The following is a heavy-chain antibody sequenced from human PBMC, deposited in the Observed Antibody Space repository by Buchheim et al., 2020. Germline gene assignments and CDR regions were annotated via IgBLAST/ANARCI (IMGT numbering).Heavy chain of an antibody. CDR2: MNHSGST. CDR3: ARGGITIVGVVTNNWFDP. CDR1: GGSFSGYY. J-gene: IGHJ5*02. V-gene: IGHV4-34*01. Sequence: QVQLQQWGAGLLKPSETLSLTCAVYGGSFSGYYWSWIRQPPGKGLEWIGEMNHSGSTNYNPYLKSRVTITVDTSKNQFSLKLSSVTAADTAVYYCARGGITIVGVVTNNWFDPWGQGTL. D-gene: IGHD3-3*01.